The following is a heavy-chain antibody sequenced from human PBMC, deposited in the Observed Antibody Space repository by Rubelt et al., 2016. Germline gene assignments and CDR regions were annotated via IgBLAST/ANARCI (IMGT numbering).Heavy chain of an antibody. D-gene: IGHD6-13*01. CDR2: INHSGST. V-gene: IGHV4-34*01. J-gene: IGHJ4*02. Sequence: QVQLQQWGAGLLKPSETLSLTCAVYGGSFSGYYWSWIRQPPGKGLEWIGEINHSGSTNYNPSPKGRFTRSVDKSKNQGYLMLSYVTAADTAVYYCARGFNRQQPDYWGQGTLVTVSA. CDR3: ARGFNRQQPDY. CDR1: GGSFSGYY.